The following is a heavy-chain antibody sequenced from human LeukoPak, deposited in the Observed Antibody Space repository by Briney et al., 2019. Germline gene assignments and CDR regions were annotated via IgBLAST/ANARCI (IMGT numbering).Heavy chain of an antibody. J-gene: IGHJ4*02. D-gene: IGHD1-20*01. CDR3: ARHITGTTWDFDY. CDR2: IYYSGST. Sequence: PSETLSLTCTGSGVSISRYYWSWIRQPPGKGLEWIGYIYYSGSTNYNPSLKSRVTISVDTSKNQFSLKLRSVTAADTAVYYCARHITGTTWDFDYWGQGTLVTVSS. CDR1: GVSISRYY. V-gene: IGHV4-59*08.